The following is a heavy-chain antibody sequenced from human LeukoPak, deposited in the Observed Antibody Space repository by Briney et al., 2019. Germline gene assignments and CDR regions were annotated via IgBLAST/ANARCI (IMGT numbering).Heavy chain of an antibody. CDR3: ARGYSSGWYYFDY. Sequence: GGSLRLSCAASGFTVSSNYMSWVRQAPGKGLEWVSVIYSGGSTYYADSVKGRFTISGDNSKNTLNLQMNSLRAEDTAVYYYARGYSSGWYYFDYWGQGTPVTVSS. V-gene: IGHV3-53*01. CDR1: GFTVSSNY. D-gene: IGHD6-19*01. CDR2: IYSGGST. J-gene: IGHJ4*02.